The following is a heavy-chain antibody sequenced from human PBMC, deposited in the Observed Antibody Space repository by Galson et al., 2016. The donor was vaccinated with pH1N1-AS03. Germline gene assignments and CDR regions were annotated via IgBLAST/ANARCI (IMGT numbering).Heavy chain of an antibody. Sequence: SLRLSCAASEITFSSSWMSWVRQAPGKGLEWVANINQDGSHKDYVDSVKGRFTISRDNAKRSLSLQMNSLRAEDTAVYYCAKDNYSKADCWGQGTLVTVSS. CDR2: INQDGSHK. CDR3: AKDNYSKADC. D-gene: IGHD4-11*01. V-gene: IGHV3-7*03. CDR1: EITFSSSW. J-gene: IGHJ4*02.